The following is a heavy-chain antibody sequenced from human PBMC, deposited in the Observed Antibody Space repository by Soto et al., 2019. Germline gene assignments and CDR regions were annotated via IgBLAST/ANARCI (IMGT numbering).Heavy chain of an antibody. CDR3: ARGSSGTCDY. V-gene: IGHV3-30*03. CDR2: ISHDGRNE. CDR1: GFTLSSYG. J-gene: IGHJ4*02. D-gene: IGHD1-26*01. Sequence: QVQLVESGGGVVQPGRSLRLSCAASGFTLSSYGMHWVRQAPGKGLEWVAAISHDGRNEYYADSVKGRFTISRDNSKSTLYFQMNSPGAEDTAVYYCARGSSGTCDYWGQGTLVTVSS.